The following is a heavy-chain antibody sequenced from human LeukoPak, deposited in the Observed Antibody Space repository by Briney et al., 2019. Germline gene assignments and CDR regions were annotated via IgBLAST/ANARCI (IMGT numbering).Heavy chain of an antibody. Sequence: SETLSLTCAVSGGSISSTNWWNWVRQPPGKGLEWIGEIYHIGSTKYNPSLQSRVTISVDKSKNQLSLKLSSVTAADTAVYYCAHRPYYDYVWGSYSFTRMDVWGKGTTVTVSS. J-gene: IGHJ6*04. D-gene: IGHD3-16*02. CDR1: GGSISSTNW. V-gene: IGHV4-4*02. CDR3: AHRPYYDYVWGSYSFTRMDV. CDR2: IYHIGST.